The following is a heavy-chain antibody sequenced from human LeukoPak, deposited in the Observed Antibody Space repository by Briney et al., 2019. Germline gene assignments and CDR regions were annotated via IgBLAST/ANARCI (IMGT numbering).Heavy chain of an antibody. Sequence: GGSLRLSCAASGFTFSSYAMHWVRQAPGKGLECVANIKQDGSQKFYMDSVKGRFTISRDNAKTSVYLQMNSLGVEDTAVYYCGRDRAVTWTGAVNIWGQGTMVTVSS. J-gene: IGHJ3*02. D-gene: IGHD6-19*01. CDR1: GFTFSSYA. CDR3: GRDRAVTWTGAVNI. CDR2: IKQDGSQK. V-gene: IGHV3-7*01.